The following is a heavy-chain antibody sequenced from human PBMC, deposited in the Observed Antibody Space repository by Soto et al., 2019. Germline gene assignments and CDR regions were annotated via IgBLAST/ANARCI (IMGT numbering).Heavy chain of an antibody. CDR2: ISYIGNT. D-gene: IGHD4-17*01. CDR1: GGSVTSGTYF. CDR3: ARRNSGGNWFDP. Sequence: QVQLQESGPGLVKPSETLSLTCTVSGGSVTSGTYFWNWVRQPPGKGLEWIGYISYIGNTDYNPSCKCRVIISVDTSKNQFSLKLSSLTAADTAVYYCARRNSGGNWFDPWGPGTLVTVSS. V-gene: IGHV4-61*01. J-gene: IGHJ5*02.